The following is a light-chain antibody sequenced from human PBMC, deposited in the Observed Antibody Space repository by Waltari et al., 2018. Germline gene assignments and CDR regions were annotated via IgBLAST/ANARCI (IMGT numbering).Light chain of an antibody. CDR1: SGIRVGGYN. Sequence: QPVLTQPTSLSASPGASVRLNCTLRSGIRVGGYNIHWYQQKTRSPPRYLRSYSSDPNKGQRSVFASRFSGSKNVSANAGILLLSGFQSEDEADYYCTTRHNIASDVFGSGTKWTVL. CDR2: YSSDPNK. J-gene: IGLJ6*01. V-gene: IGLV5-37*01. CDR3: TTRHNIASDV.